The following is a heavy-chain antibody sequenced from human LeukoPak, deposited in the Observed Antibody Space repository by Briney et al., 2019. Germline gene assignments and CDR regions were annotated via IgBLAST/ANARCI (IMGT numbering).Heavy chain of an antibody. J-gene: IGHJ4*02. Sequence: SETLSLTCTVSGGSLSSGSYYWSWIRQPAGKGLEWIGRIYTSGSTNYNPSLKSRVTISVDTSKNQFSLKLSSVTAADTAVYYCAREKKYCSTASCLDYWGQGTLVTVSS. CDR2: IYTSGST. CDR3: AREKKYCSTASCLDY. V-gene: IGHV4-61*02. CDR1: GGSLSSGSYY. D-gene: IGHD2-2*01.